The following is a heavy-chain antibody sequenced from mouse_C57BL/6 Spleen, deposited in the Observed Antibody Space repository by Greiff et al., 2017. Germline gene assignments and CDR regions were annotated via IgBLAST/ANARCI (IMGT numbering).Heavy chain of an antibody. CDR3: ARDTTVVEGLAY. CDR2: LDPSVSYP. J-gene: IGHJ3*01. V-gene: IGHV1-59*01. D-gene: IGHD1-1*01. CDR1: GYTFTSYW. Sequence: QVQLQQPGAELARPGTSVKLSCKASGYTFTSYWMRWVKQRTGQGLEWIGVLDPSVSYPYSNQQFKGKATLTVATSSSAAYMQLSSLTSEDSAVYYCARDTTVVEGLAYWGQGTLVTVSA.